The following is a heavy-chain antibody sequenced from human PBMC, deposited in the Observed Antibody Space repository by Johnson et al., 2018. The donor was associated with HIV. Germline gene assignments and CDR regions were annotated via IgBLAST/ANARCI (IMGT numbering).Heavy chain of an antibody. J-gene: IGHJ3*02. D-gene: IGHD2-8*02. V-gene: IGHV3-30*02. CDR1: GFVFSDYV. CDR2: IRYDGSGK. Sequence: VQLVESGGGVVQPGGSLRLSCAASGFVFSDYVMHWVRQAPGKGLDWVTFIRYDGSGKYYADSVNGRFTISRDTSKNTLYLQMNSLRAEDTAVYYCAKDVCNYWPNAFDIWGQGTTVNVSS. CDR3: AKDVCNYWPNAFDI.